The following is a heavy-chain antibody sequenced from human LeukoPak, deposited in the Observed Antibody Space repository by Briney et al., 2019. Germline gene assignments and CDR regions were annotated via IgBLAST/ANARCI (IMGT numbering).Heavy chain of an antibody. CDR2: IIPIFGTA. Sequence: GSSVKVSCTASGGTFSSYAISWVRQAPGQGLEWMGGIIPIFGTASYAQKFQGRVTITTDESTSTAYMELSSLRSEDTAVYYCACVTTVVTGFDYWGQGTLVTVSS. CDR1: GGTFSSYA. J-gene: IGHJ4*02. D-gene: IGHD4-23*01. CDR3: ACVTTVVTGFDY. V-gene: IGHV1-69*05.